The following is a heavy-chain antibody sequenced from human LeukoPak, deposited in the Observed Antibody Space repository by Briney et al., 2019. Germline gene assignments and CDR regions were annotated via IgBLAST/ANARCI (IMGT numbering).Heavy chain of an antibody. CDR2: MNPNSGNT. D-gene: IGHD3-10*01. CDR1: GYTFTSYD. V-gene: IGHV1-8*01. Sequence: GASVKVSCKASGYTFTSYDINWVQQATGQGLEWMGWMNPNSGNTGYAQKFQGRVTMTRNTSLSTAYMELSSLRSEDTAVYYCARGSFTMVRGVIINLRRVPQKYYFDYWGQGTLVTVSS. CDR3: ARGSFTMVRGVIINLRRVPQKYYFDY. J-gene: IGHJ4*02.